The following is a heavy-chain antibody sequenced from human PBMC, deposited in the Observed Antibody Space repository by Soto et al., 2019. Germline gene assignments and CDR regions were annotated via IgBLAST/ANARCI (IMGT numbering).Heavy chain of an antibody. D-gene: IGHD5-18*01. CDR3: AKDRGYRGSTAYYYYGMDV. CDR1: GFTFSSYG. CDR2: ISYDGSNK. J-gene: IGHJ6*02. Sequence: QVQLVESGGGVVQPGRSLRLSCAASGFTFSSYGMHCVRQAPGKGLEWVAVISYDGSNKYYADSVKGRFTISRDNSKNTLYLQMNSLRAEDTAVYYCAKDRGYRGSTAYYYYGMDVWGQGTTVTVSS. V-gene: IGHV3-30*18.